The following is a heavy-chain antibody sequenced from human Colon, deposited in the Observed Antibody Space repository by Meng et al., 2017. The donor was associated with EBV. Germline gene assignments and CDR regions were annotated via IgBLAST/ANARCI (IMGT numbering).Heavy chain of an antibody. Sequence: QVQCQEAGPGLVKPSEPLSLTCAGSGGSISSVYWWTWVRQSPGKGLEWIGEIYHSGSTNYNPSLKSRVTISVDKSKNQFSLKLTSVTAADTAVYYCARGGYYSFDYWGQRTLVTVSS. CDR3: ARGGYYSFDY. D-gene: IGHD5-18*01. V-gene: IGHV4-4*02. CDR1: GGSISSVYW. CDR2: IYHSGST. J-gene: IGHJ4*02.